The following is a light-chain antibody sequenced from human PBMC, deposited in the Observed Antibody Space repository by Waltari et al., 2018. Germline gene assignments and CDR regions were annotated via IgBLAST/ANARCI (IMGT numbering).Light chain of an antibody. CDR2: KDT. CDR1: ALPKQF. CDR3: QSADSSGTWV. J-gene: IGLJ3*02. Sequence: SYELTQPPSVSVSPGQKATITCSGDALPKQFAHWYHQKPGQAPVVVVYKDTERTSGIPERFSGSSSGTTVTLTINGVQAEDEADYYCQSADSSGTWVFGGGTKLTVL. V-gene: IGLV3-25*03.